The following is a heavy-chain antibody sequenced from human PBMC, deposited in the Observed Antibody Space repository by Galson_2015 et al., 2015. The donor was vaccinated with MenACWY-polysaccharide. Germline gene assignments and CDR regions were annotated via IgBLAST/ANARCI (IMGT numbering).Heavy chain of an antibody. CDR3: VKARGAERYYYSLDV. CDR2: ITWNSGSV. J-gene: IGHJ6*02. CDR1: GFTFDDYA. D-gene: IGHD2-21*01. V-gene: IGHV3-9*01. Sequence: SLRLSCEASGFTFDDYAMHWVRQAPGKGVEWVSGITWNSGSVAYADSVKGRFTISSDDAKSSLFLHMSSLRTEDTALYFCVKARGAERYYYSLDVWGHGTTVTVSS.